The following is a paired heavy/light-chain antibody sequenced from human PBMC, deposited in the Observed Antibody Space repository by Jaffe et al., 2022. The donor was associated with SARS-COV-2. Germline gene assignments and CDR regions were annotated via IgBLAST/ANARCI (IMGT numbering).Heavy chain of an antibody. CDR1: GFTFTNAW. D-gene: IGHD1-26*01. CDR3: TTDRRVEGPTLFYGMGV. CDR2: IKSKTDGGTT. J-gene: IGHJ6*02. Sequence: EVQLVESGGGLVEPGGSLRLSCATSGFTFTNAWMNWVRQAPGKGLEWVGRIKSKTDGGTTDYAAPVKGRFTISRDDSKNTLHLQMNSLETEDTAVYYCTTDRRVEGPTLFYGMGVWGQGTTVTVSS. V-gene: IGHV3-15*01.
Light chain of an antibody. CDR2: RNN. Sequence: QSVLTQPPSASGTPGQRVTISCSGSSSNTGINYVYWYQQLPETAPKLLIFRNNQRPSGVPDRFSGSKSGTSASLAISGLRSEDEADYYCASWDNSLSGRVFGGGTKLTVL. V-gene: IGLV1-47*01. J-gene: IGLJ3*02. CDR3: ASWDNSLSGRV. CDR1: SSNTGINY.